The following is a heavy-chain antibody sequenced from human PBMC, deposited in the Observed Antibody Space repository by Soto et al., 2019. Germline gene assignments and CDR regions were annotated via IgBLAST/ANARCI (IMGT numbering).Heavy chain of an antibody. D-gene: IGHD5-18*01. CDR1: GFTFSSYE. J-gene: IGHJ4*02. V-gene: IGHV3-48*03. CDR2: ISSSGSTI. CDR3: ARVDGPTMVTHYLDY. Sequence: TGGSLRLSCAASGFTFSSYEMNWVRQAPGKGLEWVSYISSSGSTIYYADSVKGRFTISRDNAKNSLYLQMNSLRAEDTAVYYCARVDGPTMVTHYLDYWGQGTLVTVSS.